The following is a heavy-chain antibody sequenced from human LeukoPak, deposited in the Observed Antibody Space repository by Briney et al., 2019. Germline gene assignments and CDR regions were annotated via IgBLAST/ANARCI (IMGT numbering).Heavy chain of an antibody. Sequence: SETLSLTCTVSGGSTSPYYWSWIRQPPGKGLEWIGYIYYSGSTNYNPSLKSRVTISVDTSKNQFSLKLSSVTAADTAVYYCARHGGGGESYPRVFDYWGRGTLVTVSS. CDR3: ARHGGGGESYPRVFDY. CDR2: IYYSGST. D-gene: IGHD1-26*01. CDR1: GGSTSPYY. J-gene: IGHJ4*02. V-gene: IGHV4-59*08.